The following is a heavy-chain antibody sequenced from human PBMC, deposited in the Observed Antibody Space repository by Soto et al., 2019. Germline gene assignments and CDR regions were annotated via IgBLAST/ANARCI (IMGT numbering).Heavy chain of an antibody. CDR2: IIPVLNRT. CDR3: ARAQSHSSSWYDWFDP. CDR1: GGPFSSNA. V-gene: IGHV1-69*06. D-gene: IGHD6-13*01. J-gene: IGHJ5*02. Sequence: QVQLVQSGAELKKPGSSVKVSCKASGGPFSSNAISWVRQAPGQGLEWLGGIIPVLNRTIYAQSFQGRLIITADKSTSTAYMELSSLRSDDTAVYYWARAQSHSSSWYDWFDPWGQGTLVTVSS.